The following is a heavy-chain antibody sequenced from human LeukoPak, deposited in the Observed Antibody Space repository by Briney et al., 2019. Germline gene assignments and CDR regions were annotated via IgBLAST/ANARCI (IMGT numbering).Heavy chain of an antibody. V-gene: IGHV3-69-1*01. CDR2: ISSGGTI. CDR1: GFIFSEYE. Sequence: MSGGSLRLSCAASGFIFSEYEMTWVRQAPGKGLEWVSYISSGGTIYYADSVKGRFTISRDNAKNSLYLQMNSLRADDTAVYYCARSGSHDYWGQGTLVTVSS. J-gene: IGHJ4*02. CDR3: ARSGSHDY. D-gene: IGHD1-26*01.